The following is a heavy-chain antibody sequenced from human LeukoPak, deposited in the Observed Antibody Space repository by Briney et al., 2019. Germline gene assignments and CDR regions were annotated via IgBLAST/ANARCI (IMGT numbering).Heavy chain of an antibody. CDR1: GGSISSNAYY. V-gene: IGHV4-39*01. CDR3: AYSGSYGHLGY. CDR2: IYSSVST. D-gene: IGHD1-26*01. Sequence: SETLSFTCTVSGGSISSNAYYWAWIRQPPGKGLEWIGSIYSSVSTYYNPSLKSRVTISGDTSKNQFSLRLSSVTAADTALYYCAYSGSYGHLGYWGQGIPVTVSS. J-gene: IGHJ4*02.